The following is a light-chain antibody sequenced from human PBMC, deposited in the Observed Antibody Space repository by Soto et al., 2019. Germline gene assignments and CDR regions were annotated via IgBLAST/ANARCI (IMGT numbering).Light chain of an antibody. V-gene: IGLV1-40*01. Sequence: QSVLTQPPSVSGAPGQRVTISCTGSSSNIGAGYHVHWYQQLPGTAPKLLIYGNSNRPSGVPDRFSGSKSGTSASLAITGLQAEDEADYYCQSYDSSRSGSVFGGGTKLTVL. J-gene: IGLJ3*02. CDR3: QSYDSSRSGSV. CDR1: SSNIGAGYH. CDR2: GNS.